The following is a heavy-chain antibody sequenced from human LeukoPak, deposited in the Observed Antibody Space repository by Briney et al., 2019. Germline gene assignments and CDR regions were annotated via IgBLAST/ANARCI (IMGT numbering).Heavy chain of an antibody. Sequence: ALVKVSCKASGGTFSSYAISWVRQAPGQGLEWMGGIIPIFGTANYAQKFQGRVTITTDESTSTAYMELSSLRSEDTAVYYCAGEVQLERENWFDPWGQGTLVTVSS. V-gene: IGHV1-69*05. J-gene: IGHJ5*02. CDR1: GGTFSSYA. CDR3: AGEVQLERENWFDP. CDR2: IIPIFGTA. D-gene: IGHD1-1*01.